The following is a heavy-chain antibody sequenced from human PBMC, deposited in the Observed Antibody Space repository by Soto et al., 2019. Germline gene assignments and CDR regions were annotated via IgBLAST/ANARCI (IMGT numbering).Heavy chain of an antibody. D-gene: IGHD1-26*01. Sequence: SETLSLTCTVSGGSISSGDYYWSWIRQPPGKGLEWIGYIYYSGSTYYNPSLKSRVTISVDTSKNQFSLKLSSVTAADTAVYYCARGLLSSGSYPPGDYYYYGMDVWGQGTTVTVSS. CDR3: ARGLLSSGSYPPGDYYYYGMDV. CDR2: IYYSGST. V-gene: IGHV4-30-4*01. J-gene: IGHJ6*02. CDR1: GGSISSGDYY.